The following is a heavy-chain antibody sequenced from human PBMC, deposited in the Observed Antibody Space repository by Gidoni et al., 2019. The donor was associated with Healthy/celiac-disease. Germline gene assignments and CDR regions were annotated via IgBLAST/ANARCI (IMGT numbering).Heavy chain of an antibody. D-gene: IGHD3-10*01. V-gene: IGHV3-48*03. CDR2: ISSSGSTI. CDR1: GFTFSSYE. Sequence: VQPGGSLRLSCAASGFTFSSYEMNWVRQAPGKGLELVSYISSSGSTIYYADSVKGRFTISRDNAKNSLYLQMNSLRAEDTAVYYCARVGKEWFGEPSWFDPWGQGTLVTVSS. J-gene: IGHJ5*02. CDR3: ARVGKEWFGEPSWFDP.